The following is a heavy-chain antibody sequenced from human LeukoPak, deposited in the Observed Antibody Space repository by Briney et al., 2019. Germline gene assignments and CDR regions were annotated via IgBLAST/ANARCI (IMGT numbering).Heavy chain of an antibody. D-gene: IGHD1-26*01. V-gene: IGHV4-39*07. CDR1: GGSISSSSYY. Sequence: PSETLSLTCTVSGGSISSSSYYWGWIRQPPGKGLEWIGSIYYSGSTYYGPSLKSRVTISVDTSKNQFSLKLSSVTAADTAVYYCARDLGGYGMVGAFDIWGQGTMVTVSS. J-gene: IGHJ3*02. CDR3: ARDLGGYGMVGAFDI. CDR2: IYYSGST.